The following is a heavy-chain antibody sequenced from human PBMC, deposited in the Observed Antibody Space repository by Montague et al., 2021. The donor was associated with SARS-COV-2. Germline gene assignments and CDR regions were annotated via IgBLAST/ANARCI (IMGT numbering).Heavy chain of an antibody. Sequence: SQTLSLTCTVSGDSTNSWKWHWLRQPPGKGLEWIGYAFNNGDTYYNPSLKSRVTISVDTSKRQFYLNLNSVTAADTAVYYCAREWSAFDLWGQGTLVTVSS. CDR3: AREWSAFDL. D-gene: IGHD2-15*01. V-gene: IGHV4-59*12. CDR1: GDSTNSWK. CDR2: AFNNGDT. J-gene: IGHJ4*02.